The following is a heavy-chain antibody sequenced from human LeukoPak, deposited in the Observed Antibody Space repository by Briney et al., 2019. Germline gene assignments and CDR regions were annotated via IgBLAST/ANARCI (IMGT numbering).Heavy chain of an antibody. CDR3: ANLPEVDAFDI. V-gene: IGHV3-30*18. D-gene: IGHD1-14*01. CDR2: ISYDGSNK. Sequence: GGSLRLSCAASGFTFSSYAMSWVRQAPGKGLEWVAVISYDGSNKYYADSVKGRFTISRDNSKNTLYLQMNSLRAEDTAVYYCANLPEVDAFDIWGQGTMVTVSS. J-gene: IGHJ3*02. CDR1: GFTFSSYA.